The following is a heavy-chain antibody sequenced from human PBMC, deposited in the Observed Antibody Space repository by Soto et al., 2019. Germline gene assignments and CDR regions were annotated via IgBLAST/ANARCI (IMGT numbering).Heavy chain of an antibody. CDR1: GGSVSSGSYY. CDR2: IYYSGST. J-gene: IGHJ5*02. CDR3: ARVYSSSGVGWFDP. V-gene: IGHV4-61*01. Sequence: PSETLSHTCTGSGGSVSSGSYYWSWIRQPPGKGLEWIGYIYYSGSTNYNPSLKSRVTISVDTSKNQFSLKLSSVTAADTAVYYCARVYSSSGVGWFDPWGQGTLVTVSS. D-gene: IGHD6-6*01.